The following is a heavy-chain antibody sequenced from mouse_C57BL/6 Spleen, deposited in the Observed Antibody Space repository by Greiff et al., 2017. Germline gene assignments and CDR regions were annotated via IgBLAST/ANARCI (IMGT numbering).Heavy chain of an antibody. CDR1: GYTFTDYY. D-gene: IGHD2-2*01. J-gene: IGHJ2*01. Sequence: VQLQQSGPELVKPGASVKISCKASGYTFTDYYMNWVKQSPGKSLEWIGDINPNNGGTSYNQKFKGKATLTVDKSSSTAYMELRSLSSEDAAVFCCASCGYGVWGQGTTLTVAS. CDR2: INPNNGGT. CDR3: ASCGYGV. V-gene: IGHV1-26*01.